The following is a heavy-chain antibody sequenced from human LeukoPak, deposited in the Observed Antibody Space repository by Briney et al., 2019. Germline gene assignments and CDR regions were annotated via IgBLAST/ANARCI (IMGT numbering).Heavy chain of an antibody. D-gene: IGHD2-8*01. J-gene: IGHJ3*01. CDR2: VNHDGSEK. Sequence: GGSLRLSWVASGFRFSTYWMSWVRQAPGKGLECVANVNHDGSEKYYVDSVKGRFTISRDNAKNSLYLQMNNLRADDTAVYYCVRAYLTGVDAFDVWGQGTMVTVSS. V-gene: IGHV3-7*01. CDR3: VRAYLTGVDAFDV. CDR1: GFRFSTYW.